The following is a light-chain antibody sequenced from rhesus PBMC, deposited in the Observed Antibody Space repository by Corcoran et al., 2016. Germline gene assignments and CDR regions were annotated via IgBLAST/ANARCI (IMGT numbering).Light chain of an antibody. CDR2: KAS. V-gene: IGKV1-25*01. CDR3: QHGYGILYS. CDR1: QGISNK. J-gene: IGKJ2*01. Sequence: DIQMTQSPSSLSASVGDRVTITCRASQGISNKLAWYQQKPGKVPKLLIYKASTLQSGIPSRFSGSGAGTDFTLTISSLQPEDFATYYCQHGYGILYSFGQGTKVEIK.